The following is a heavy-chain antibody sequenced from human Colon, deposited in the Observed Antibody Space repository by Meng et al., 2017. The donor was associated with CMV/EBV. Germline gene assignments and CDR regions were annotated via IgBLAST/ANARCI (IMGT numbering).Heavy chain of an antibody. Sequence: GGSLRLSCAASGFTFSSYEMNWVRQAPGKGLEWVSYISSSGSTIYYADSVKGRFTISRDNAKNSLYLQMNSLRAEDPAVYYCALRFLGWLPNYGMDVWGQGTTVTVSS. CDR2: ISSSGSTI. D-gene: IGHD3-3*01. CDR1: GFTFSSYE. CDR3: ALRFLGWLPNYGMDV. J-gene: IGHJ6*02. V-gene: IGHV3-48*03.